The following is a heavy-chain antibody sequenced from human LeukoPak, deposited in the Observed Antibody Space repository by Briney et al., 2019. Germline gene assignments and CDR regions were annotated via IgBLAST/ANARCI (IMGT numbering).Heavy chain of an antibody. J-gene: IGHJ1*01. D-gene: IGHD3-22*01. CDR3: ARHYHSSGYWSRTVGYFQY. CDR2: IYYSGST. V-gene: IGHV4-39*07. CDR1: GGSISSSSYY. Sequence: PSETLSLTCTVSGGSISSSSYYWGWIRQPPGKGLEWIGSIYYSGSTYYNPSLKSRVTILVDTSKNQFSLKLSSVTAADTAVYYCARHYHSSGYWSRTVGYFQYWGQGTLVTVSS.